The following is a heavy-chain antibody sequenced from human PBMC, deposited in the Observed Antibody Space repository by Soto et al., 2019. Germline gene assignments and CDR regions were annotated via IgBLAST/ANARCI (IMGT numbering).Heavy chain of an antibody. V-gene: IGHV5-10-1*01. D-gene: IGHD4-17*01. CDR3: ARFYGDYASYYYGMDV. J-gene: IGHJ6*02. CDR2: IGPSDSYT. Sequence: GESLKISCKGSGYSFTSYWISWVRQMPGKGLEWMGRIGPSDSYTNYSPSFQGHVTISADKSISTAYLQWSSLKASDTATYYCARFYGDYASYYYGMDVWGQGTTVTVSS. CDR1: GYSFTSYW.